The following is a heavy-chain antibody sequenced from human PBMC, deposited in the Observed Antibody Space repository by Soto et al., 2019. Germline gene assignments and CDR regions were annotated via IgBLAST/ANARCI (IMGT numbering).Heavy chain of an antibody. CDR2: MLYSGLT. CDR3: APLSVSLSGPYGIHV. Sequence: ASETLSLTCGVSGYSVSSSDYYWAWIRQPPGKGLEWIGSMLYSGLTYYNPSLKSRVTLSVDTSKNRFSVRLNSVTASDTAVYYCAPLSVSLSGPYGIHVWGQGTTVTVSS. CDR1: GYSVSSSDYY. V-gene: IGHV4-39*01. J-gene: IGHJ6*02. D-gene: IGHD2-15*01.